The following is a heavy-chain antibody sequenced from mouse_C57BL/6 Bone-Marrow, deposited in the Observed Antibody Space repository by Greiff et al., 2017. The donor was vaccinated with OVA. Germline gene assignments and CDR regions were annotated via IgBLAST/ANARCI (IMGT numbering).Heavy chain of an antibody. D-gene: IGHD2-5*01. CDR1: GYTFTSYW. Sequence: QVQLQQPGAELVKPGASVKVSCKASGYTFTSYWMHWVKQRPGQGLEWIGRIHPSDSDTNYNQKFTGKATLTVDKSSSAAYMQLSSLTTEDSAVYYCAITNNSNYGYAMDYWGQGTSVTVAS. CDR3: AITNNSNYGYAMDY. CDR2: IHPSDSDT. J-gene: IGHJ4*01. V-gene: IGHV1-74*01.